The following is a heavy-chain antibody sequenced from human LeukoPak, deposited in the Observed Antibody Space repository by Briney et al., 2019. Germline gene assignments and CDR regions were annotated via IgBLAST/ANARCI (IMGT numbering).Heavy chain of an antibody. J-gene: IGHJ4*02. Sequence: GSLRLSCAASGFTFSSYGMHWVRQAPGKGLEWVAFIRYDGSNKYYADSVKGRFTISRDNSKNTLYLQMSSLRAEDTAVYYCAPRDWNDGPASHWGQGTLVTVSS. V-gene: IGHV3-30*02. CDR1: GFTFSSYG. CDR2: IRYDGSNK. CDR3: APRDWNDGPASH. D-gene: IGHD1-1*01.